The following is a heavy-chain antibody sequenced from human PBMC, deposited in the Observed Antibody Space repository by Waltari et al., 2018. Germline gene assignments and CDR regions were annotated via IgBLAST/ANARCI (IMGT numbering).Heavy chain of an antibody. Sequence: QVQLVQSGAEVKKPGSSVKVSCKASGGTFSSYAISWVRQAPGQGLEWMGRISPIFGTANYAQKFQGRVTSTRDTSASTAYMELSSLRSEDTAVYYCARGITIFGVVSDYWGQGTLVTVSS. CDR1: GGTFSSYA. CDR2: ISPIFGTA. V-gene: IGHV1-69*05. D-gene: IGHD3-3*01. J-gene: IGHJ4*02. CDR3: ARGITIFGVVSDY.